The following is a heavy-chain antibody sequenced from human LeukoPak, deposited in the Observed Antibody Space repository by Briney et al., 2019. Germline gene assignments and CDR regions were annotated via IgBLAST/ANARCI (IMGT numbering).Heavy chain of an antibody. CDR3: ARRGRLGSYSTFDY. Sequence: SETLSLTCTVSGGSINTPNYYWGWIRQTPGKGLEWIGNIFYSGGTYYSPSLTSRVTISLDTSRNQFSLKLNSVTAADTAVYYCARRGRLGSYSTFDYWGQGTLVTVSS. D-gene: IGHD1-26*01. CDR2: IFYSGGT. J-gene: IGHJ4*02. V-gene: IGHV4-39*07. CDR1: GGSINTPNYY.